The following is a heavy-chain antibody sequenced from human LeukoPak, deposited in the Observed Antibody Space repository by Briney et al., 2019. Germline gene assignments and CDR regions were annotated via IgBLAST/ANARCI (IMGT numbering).Heavy chain of an antibody. Sequence: PGGSLRLSCAASGFNFNSYTMNWVRKAPGKGLQWVANILASGSPTYYADSVTGRFIIPRDNSKNTLYLQMNGLRAEDTAVYYCAKAHLAATIMIELDSWGQGTLVTVSS. D-gene: IGHD5-12*01. CDR3: AKAHLAATIMIELDS. V-gene: IGHV3-23*05. CDR2: ILASGSPT. J-gene: IGHJ4*02. CDR1: GFNFNSYT.